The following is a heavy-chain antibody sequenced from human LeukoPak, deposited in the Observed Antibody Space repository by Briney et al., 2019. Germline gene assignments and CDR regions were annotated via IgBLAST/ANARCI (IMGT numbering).Heavy chain of an antibody. D-gene: IGHD6-19*01. CDR3: TTSSYSSGLHYYYYYYMDV. CDR2: IKSTTDGGTT. V-gene: IGHV3-15*01. Sequence: GGSLRLSCAASGFTFSNAWMNWVRRAPGKGLECVGRIKSTTDGGTTDYAAPVIGRFTIPREDSESTLFLQMNSLKIEDTAVYYCTTSSYSSGLHYYYYYYMDVWGKGTTVTVSS. CDR1: GFTFSNAW. J-gene: IGHJ6*03.